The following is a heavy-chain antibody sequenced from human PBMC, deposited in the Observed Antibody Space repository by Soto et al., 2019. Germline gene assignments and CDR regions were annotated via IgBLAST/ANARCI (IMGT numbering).Heavy chain of an antibody. V-gene: IGHV3-23*01. CDR2: ISGSGGST. CDR3: AKDEITGPDYGDYAAYYGMDI. CDR1: GFTFSSYA. D-gene: IGHD4-17*01. Sequence: PGGSLRLSCAASGFTFSSYAMSWVRQAPGKGLEWVSAISGSGGSTYYADSVKGRFTISRDNSKNTLYLQMNSLRAEDTAVYYCAKDEITGPDYGDYAAYYGMDIWGQGTTVTVSS. J-gene: IGHJ6*02.